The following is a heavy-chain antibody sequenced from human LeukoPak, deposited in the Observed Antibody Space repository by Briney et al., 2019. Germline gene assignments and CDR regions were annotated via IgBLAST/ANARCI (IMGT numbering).Heavy chain of an antibody. J-gene: IGHJ5*02. CDR2: IYYSGST. CDR3: ARGIVGATTGWFDP. D-gene: IGHD1-26*01. V-gene: IGHV4-39*07. CDR1: GGSISSSSYY. Sequence: SETLSLTCTVSGGSISSSSYYWGWIRQPPGKGLEWIGSIYYSGSTYYNPSLKSRVTISVDTSKNQFSLKLSSVTAADTAVYYCARGIVGATTGWFDPWGQGTLVTVSS.